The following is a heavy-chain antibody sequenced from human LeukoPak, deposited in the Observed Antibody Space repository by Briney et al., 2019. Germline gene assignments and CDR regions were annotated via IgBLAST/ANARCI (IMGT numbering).Heavy chain of an antibody. D-gene: IGHD3-22*01. CDR1: GFTFSSHA. CDR3: AKEFYDSSGYYYWAYYGMDV. Sequence: GGSLRLSCAASGFTFSSHAMSWVRQAPGKGLEWVSAISGSGGSTYYADSVKGRFTISRDNSKNTLYLQMNSLRAEDTAVYYCAKEFYDSSGYYYWAYYGMDVWGQGTTVTVSS. CDR2: ISGSGGST. J-gene: IGHJ6*02. V-gene: IGHV3-23*01.